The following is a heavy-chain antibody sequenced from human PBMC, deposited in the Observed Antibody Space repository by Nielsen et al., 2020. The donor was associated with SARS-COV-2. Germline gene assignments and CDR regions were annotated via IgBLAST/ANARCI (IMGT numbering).Heavy chain of an antibody. J-gene: IGHJ5*02. CDR3: ARETEGSGGYCSGGSCYSVRWFDP. Sequence: WIRQPPGKGLEWVSYISSSSSYIYYADSVKGRFTISRDNAKNSLYLQMNSLRAEDTAVYYCARETEGSGGYCSGGSCYSVRWFDPWGQGTLVTVSS. D-gene: IGHD2-15*01. CDR2: ISSSSSYI. V-gene: IGHV3-21*05.